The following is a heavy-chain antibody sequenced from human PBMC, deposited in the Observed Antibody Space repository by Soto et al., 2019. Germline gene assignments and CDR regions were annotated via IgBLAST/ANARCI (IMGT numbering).Heavy chain of an antibody. V-gene: IGHV6-1*01. J-gene: IGHJ5*02. CDR1: GDFVSSNSAA. D-gene: IGHD1-7*01. Sequence: SQTLSLTCAISGDFVSSNSAAWNWIRQSPSRGLEWLGMTYYKSKWYTDYAVSVKSRIMINPDTSKNQFSLHLDSVTPDDTAVNFCARGENWNSRIRGYNWFHPWGQGTLVTVSS. CDR2: TYYKSKWYT. CDR3: ARGENWNSRIRGYNWFHP.